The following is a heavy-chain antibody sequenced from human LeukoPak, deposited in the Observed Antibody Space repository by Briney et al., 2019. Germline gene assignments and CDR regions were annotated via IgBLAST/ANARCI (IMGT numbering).Heavy chain of an antibody. Sequence: PSGTLSLTCAVYGGSFSGYCWSWIRQPPGKGLEWIGEINHSGSTNYNPSLKSRVTISVDTSKNQFSLKLSSVTAADTAVYYCARGGITIFGVVISPLDYWGQGTLVTVSS. J-gene: IGHJ4*02. CDR2: INHSGST. CDR3: ARGGITIFGVVISPLDY. V-gene: IGHV4-34*01. D-gene: IGHD3-3*01. CDR1: GGSFSGYC.